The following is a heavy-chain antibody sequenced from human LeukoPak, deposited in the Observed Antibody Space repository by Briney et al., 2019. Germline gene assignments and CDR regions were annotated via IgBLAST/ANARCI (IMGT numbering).Heavy chain of an antibody. V-gene: IGHV3-73*01. CDR3: TRVPEDIVVVPPPILSAFDI. J-gene: IGHJ3*02. CDR2: IRSKTNSYAT. Sequence: GGSLRLSCAASGFTFSGSAMHWVRQASGKGLEWVGRIRSKTNSYATAYAASVKGRFTIFRDDSKNTAYLQMNSLKTEDTAVYYCTRVPEDIVVVPPPILSAFDIWGQGTMVTVSS. D-gene: IGHD2-2*02. CDR1: GFTFSGSA.